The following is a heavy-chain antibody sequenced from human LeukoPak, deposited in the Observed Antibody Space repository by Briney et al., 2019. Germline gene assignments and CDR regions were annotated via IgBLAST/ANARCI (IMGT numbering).Heavy chain of an antibody. D-gene: IGHD2-2*01. Sequence: SETLSLTCAVYGGSFSGYYWSWIRQPPGKGLEWIGEINHSGSTNYNPSLKSRVTISVDTSKNQFSLKLSSVTAADTAVYYCAIHIVVVPATKKKNWFDPWGQGTLVTVSS. CDR3: AIHIVVVPATKKKNWFDP. J-gene: IGHJ5*02. V-gene: IGHV4-34*01. CDR1: GGSFSGYY. CDR2: INHSGST.